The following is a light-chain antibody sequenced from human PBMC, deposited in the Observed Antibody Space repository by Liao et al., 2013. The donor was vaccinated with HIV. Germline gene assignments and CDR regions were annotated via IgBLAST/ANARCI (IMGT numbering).Light chain of an antibody. J-gene: IGLJ2*01. CDR1: KLGDKY. V-gene: IGLV3-1*01. CDR2: QDS. Sequence: SYELTQPPSVSVSPGQTASITCSGDKLGDKYACWYQQKPGQSPVLVIYQDSKRPSGIPERFSGSNSGNTATLTISGTQAVDEADYYCQAWDNSTAIFGGGTKLTVL. CDR3: QAWDNSTAI.